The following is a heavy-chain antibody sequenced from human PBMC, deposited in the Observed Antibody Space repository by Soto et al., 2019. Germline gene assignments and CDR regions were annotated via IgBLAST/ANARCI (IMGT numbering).Heavy chain of an antibody. J-gene: IGHJ2*01. Sequence: QVQLQESGPGLVKPSETLSLTGTVSGGSISSYYWSWILHPPGKGLDWIGYIFYSGITNYNPSLTSRVTISVDTSKNQFSLKLSSVTAADTAVYYCAIVPDYGDFYWYFDLWVRGTLVTVSS. CDR1: GGSISSYY. V-gene: IGHV4-59*01. CDR2: IFYSGIT. D-gene: IGHD4-17*01. CDR3: AIVPDYGDFYWYFDL.